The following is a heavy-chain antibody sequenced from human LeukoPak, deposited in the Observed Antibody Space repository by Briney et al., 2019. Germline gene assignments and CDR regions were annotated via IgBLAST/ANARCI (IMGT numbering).Heavy chain of an antibody. CDR3: ARQPTKYYDLWSGLKQWLVMDFDY. D-gene: IGHD3-3*01. J-gene: IGHJ4*02. CDR2: INPNSGGT. Sequence: GASVKVSCKASGYTFTGYYMHWVRQAPGQGLEWMGWINPNSGGTNYAQKFQGRVTMTRDTSISTAYMELSRLRSDDTAVYYCARQPTKYYDLWSGLKQWLVMDFDYWGQGTLVTVSS. V-gene: IGHV1-2*02. CDR1: GYTFTGYY.